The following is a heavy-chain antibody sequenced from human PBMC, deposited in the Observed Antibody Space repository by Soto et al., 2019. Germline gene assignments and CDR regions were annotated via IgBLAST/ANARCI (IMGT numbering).Heavy chain of an antibody. CDR1: GGTFSDYA. J-gene: IGHJ4*02. CDR3: ARVLVGATYFDY. D-gene: IGHD1-26*01. V-gene: IGHV1-69*01. Sequence: QVLLVQSGAEVKKPGSSVKVSCKASGGTFSDYAISWVRQAPGHGLEWMGGIVPIFGTGNHAQKFQGRVTVTADESTSTAYVELSSLRSEATAVYYCARVLVGATYFDYWGQGTLVTVSS. CDR2: IVPIFGTG.